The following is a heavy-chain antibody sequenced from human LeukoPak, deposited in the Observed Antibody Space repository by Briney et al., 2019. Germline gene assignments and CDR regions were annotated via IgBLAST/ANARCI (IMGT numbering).Heavy chain of an antibody. D-gene: IGHD3-22*01. J-gene: IGHJ4*02. V-gene: IGHV1-2*02. CDR2: INPNSGGT. CDR1: GYTFTGYY. Sequence: ASVKVSCKASGYTFTGYYMHWARQAPGQGLEWMGWINPNSGGTNYAQKFQGRVTMTRDTSISTAYMELSRLRSDDTAVYYCAREDYYDSSGYYISDYWDQGTLVTVSS. CDR3: AREDYYDSSGYYISDY.